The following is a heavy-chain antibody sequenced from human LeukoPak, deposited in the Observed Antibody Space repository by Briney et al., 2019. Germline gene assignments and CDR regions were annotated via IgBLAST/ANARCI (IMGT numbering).Heavy chain of an antibody. D-gene: IGHD5-18*01. V-gene: IGHV1-69*06. CDR1: GGTFSSYA. CDR3: ARPSPGGYSYHV. CDR2: IIPIFGTA. Sequence: ASVKVSCKASGGTFSSYAISWVRQAPGQGLEWMGGIIPIFGTANYAQKFQGRVTITADKSTSTAYMELSSLRSEDTAVYYCARPSPGGYSYHVWGQGTLVTVSS. J-gene: IGHJ4*02.